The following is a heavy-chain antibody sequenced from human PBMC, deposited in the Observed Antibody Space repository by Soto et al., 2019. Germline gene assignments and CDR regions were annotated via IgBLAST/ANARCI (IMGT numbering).Heavy chain of an antibody. D-gene: IGHD1-26*01. J-gene: IGHJ6*03. Sequence: EVQLVESGGGLVQPGGSLRLSCAASGFTFSSYWMSWVRQAPGKGLEWVANIKQDGSEKYYVDSVKGRFTISRDNAKNSLYLQMNSLRAEDTAVYYCARHFHLYELSYYYYYYMDVWGQGTLVTVSS. CDR1: GFTFSSYW. V-gene: IGHV3-7*01. CDR2: IKQDGSEK. CDR3: ARHFHLYELSYYYYYYMDV.